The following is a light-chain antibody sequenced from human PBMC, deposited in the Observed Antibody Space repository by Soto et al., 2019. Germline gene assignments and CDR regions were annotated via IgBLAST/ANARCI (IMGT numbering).Light chain of an antibody. Sequence: QPVLTQSPSASASLGASVKLTCTLSSGHSSYTIAWHQQQPEKGPRYLMKLNSDGSHSKGDGTPDRFSGSSSGAERYLTSSSLQSEDEADYYCQTWGTGIVVFGGGTKLTVL. J-gene: IGLJ2*01. CDR2: LNSDGSH. CDR3: QTWGTGIVV. V-gene: IGLV4-69*01. CDR1: SGHSSYT.